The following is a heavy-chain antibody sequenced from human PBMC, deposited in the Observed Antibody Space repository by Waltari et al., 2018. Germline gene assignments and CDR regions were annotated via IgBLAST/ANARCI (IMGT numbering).Heavy chain of an antibody. CDR3: ARNMEYSSSSTDY. CDR2: INPNSGGT. J-gene: IGHJ4*02. Sequence: QVQLVPSGAEVQKPAASVKVSCKASGYPFTGSYMHWVRPAPGQGLEWMGRINPNSGGTNYAQKFQGRVTMTRDTSISTAYMELSRLRSDDTAVYYCARNMEYSSSSTDYWGQGTLVTVSS. CDR1: GYPFTGSY. D-gene: IGHD6-6*01. V-gene: IGHV1-2*06.